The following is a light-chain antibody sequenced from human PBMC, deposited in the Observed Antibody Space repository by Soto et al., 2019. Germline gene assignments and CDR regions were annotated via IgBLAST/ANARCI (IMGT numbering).Light chain of an antibody. CDR2: DVS. Sequence: QPVLTPPASLSGSPGQSITISCTGTSSDVGGYNYVSWYQQHPGKAPKLMIYDVSNRPSGVSNRFSGSKSGNTASLTISGLQAEDEADYYCSSYTSSSTVVFGGGTKLTVL. CDR1: SSDVGGYNY. V-gene: IGLV2-14*01. J-gene: IGLJ2*01. CDR3: SSYTSSSTVV.